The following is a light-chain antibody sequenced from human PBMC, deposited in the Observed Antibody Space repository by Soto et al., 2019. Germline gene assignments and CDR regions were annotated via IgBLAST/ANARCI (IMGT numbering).Light chain of an antibody. CDR3: QQYGRSPPT. CDR1: QRVTSDV. V-gene: IGKV3-20*01. CDR2: GAS. Sequence: EIVLTQSPGTLSLSPGERATLSCRASQRVTSDVLAWYQQKPGQAPSLLIYGASNRATGVPDRFSGSGSGTDFTLTISRLEPEDFAVYHCQQYGRSPPTFGGGTKVGFK. J-gene: IGKJ4*01.